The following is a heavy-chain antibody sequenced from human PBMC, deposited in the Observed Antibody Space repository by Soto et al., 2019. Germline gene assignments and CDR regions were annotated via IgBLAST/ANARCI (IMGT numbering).Heavy chain of an antibody. V-gene: IGHV1-18*01. J-gene: IGHJ4*02. CDR3: ASGGPGAPFDY. D-gene: IGHD1-26*01. Sequence: QVQLVQSGAEVKKPGASVKVSCKASGYTFSSYGISWVRQAPGQGLEWMGWINPNNGNTNYAQKVQGRVTMTTDTSTSTAYMELSSLRSDDTAMYSCASGGPGAPFDYWGQGIPVTVSS. CDR1: GYTFSSYG. CDR2: INPNNGNT.